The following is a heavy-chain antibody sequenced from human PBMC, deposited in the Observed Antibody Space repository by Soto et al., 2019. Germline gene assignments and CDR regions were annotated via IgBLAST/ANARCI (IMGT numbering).Heavy chain of an antibody. V-gene: IGHV4-59*12. CDR1: GGSISSYY. CDR3: AREERGSGWYPVDY. D-gene: IGHD6-19*01. CDR2: IYYTGLS. J-gene: IGHJ4*02. Sequence: SETLSLTWAVSGGSISSYYWSWIRQPTGKGLEWIGYIYYTGLSNSNPSLNSRVTMSVDTSKNQFSLQLNSVTPEDTAVYYCAREERGSGWYPVDYWGQGTLVTVSS.